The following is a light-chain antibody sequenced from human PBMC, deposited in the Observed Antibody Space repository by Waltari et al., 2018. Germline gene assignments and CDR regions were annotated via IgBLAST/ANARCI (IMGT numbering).Light chain of an antibody. CDR2: GAS. CDR1: QRVSRA. Sequence: IVLTQSPGSLSSSAEERVTISCRASQRVSRALAWYQQKPGQPPRLLIFGASNRATGIPDRFSGSGSGTDFSLTISRLEPEDFAVYYCQHYVRLPATFGQGTKVEIK. CDR3: QHYVRLPAT. J-gene: IGKJ1*01. V-gene: IGKV3-20*01.